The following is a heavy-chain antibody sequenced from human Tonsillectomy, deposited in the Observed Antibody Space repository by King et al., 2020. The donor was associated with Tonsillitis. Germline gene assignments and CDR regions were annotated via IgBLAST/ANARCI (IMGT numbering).Heavy chain of an antibody. CDR3: ARVYQGNDYDSSGYYYAYYHMDV. Sequence: VQLVESGGGLVQPGGSLRLSCAASGFTFSGYWMSWVRQAPGKGLEWVAKIKQDGSEKYYVDSVRGRFTISRDNAKNSLYLQMNSLRAEDTAVYYCARVYQGNDYDSSGYYYAYYHMDVWGKGTTVIVSS. CDR1: GFTFSGYW. D-gene: IGHD3-22*01. CDR2: IKQDGSEK. J-gene: IGHJ6*03. V-gene: IGHV3-7*01.